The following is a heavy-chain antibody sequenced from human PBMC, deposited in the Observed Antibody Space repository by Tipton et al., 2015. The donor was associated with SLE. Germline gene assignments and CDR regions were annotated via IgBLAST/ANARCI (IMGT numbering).Heavy chain of an antibody. J-gene: IGHJ4*02. V-gene: IGHV4-34*01. Sequence: TLSLTCAVYGGSFSDYSWSWIRQPPGKGLEWIGEINQSGSTNYNPSLKSRVTISIETSKNQFYLRLSSVTAADTAVDYCARDCTTGVIYTTSFDYWGQGTLVTVSP. D-gene: IGHD2-8*01. CDR3: ARDCTTGVIYTTSFDY. CDR1: GGSFSDYS. CDR2: INQSGST.